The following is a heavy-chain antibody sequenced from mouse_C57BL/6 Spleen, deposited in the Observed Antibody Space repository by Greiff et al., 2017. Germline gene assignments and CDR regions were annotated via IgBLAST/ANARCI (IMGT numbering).Heavy chain of an antibody. CDR2: IWGGGST. V-gene: IGHV2-9*01. D-gene: IGHD3-2*02. Sequence: MKLMESGPGLVAPSQSLSITCTVSGFSLTSYGVDWVRQPPGKGLEWLGVIWGGGSTNYNSALMSRLSISKDNSKSQVFLKMNSLQTDDTAMYYCAKRGEQLRLQGAMDYWGQGTSVTVSS. CDR3: AKRGEQLRLQGAMDY. J-gene: IGHJ4*01. CDR1: GFSLTSYG.